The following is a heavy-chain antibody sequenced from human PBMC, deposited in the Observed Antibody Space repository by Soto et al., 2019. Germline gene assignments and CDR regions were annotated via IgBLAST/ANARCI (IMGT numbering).Heavy chain of an antibody. CDR2: IYWDDDK. CDR1: GLSLSTNGVG. V-gene: IGHV2-5*02. Sequence: QITLKESGPTLVKPTQTLTLTCTFSGLSLSTNGVGVGWIRQPPGKALEWLAVIYWDDDKRYSPSLESRLTITKETSENQVVLTMTNMDPVDTATYYCAHRLDGDDHFDYWGQGTLVTVSS. CDR3: AHRLDGDDHFDY. D-gene: IGHD4-17*01. J-gene: IGHJ4*02.